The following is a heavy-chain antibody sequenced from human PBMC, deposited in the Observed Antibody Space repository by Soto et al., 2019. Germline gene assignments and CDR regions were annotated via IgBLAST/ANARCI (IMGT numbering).Heavy chain of an antibody. CDR2: ISGSGART. Sequence: EVQLLESGGGLVQPGGSLRLSCAASGITISNYPMSWVRQAPGKGLDWVSGISGSGARTYYADSAKGRFTISKDISKNSLSLQLDSLRVEDTAVYFCVKDDGGYPSTAPHWGQGALVTVSS. CDR1: GITISNYP. V-gene: IGHV3-23*01. CDR3: VKDDGGYPSTAPH. J-gene: IGHJ4*02. D-gene: IGHD3-22*01.